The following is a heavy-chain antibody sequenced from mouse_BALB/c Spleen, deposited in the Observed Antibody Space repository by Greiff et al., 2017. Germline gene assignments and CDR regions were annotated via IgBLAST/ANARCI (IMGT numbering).Heavy chain of an antibody. CDR2: ISSGGSYT. J-gene: IGHJ4*01. V-gene: IGHV5-9-3*01. CDR1: GFTFSSYA. Sequence: EVKLMESGGGLVKPGGSLKLSCAASGFTFSSYAMSWVRQTPEKRLEWVATISSGGSYTYYPDSVKGRFTISRDNAKNTLYLQMSSLRSEDTAMYYCARQDSSGYVGYAMDYWGQGTSVTVSS. D-gene: IGHD3-2*01. CDR3: ARQDSSGYVGYAMDY.